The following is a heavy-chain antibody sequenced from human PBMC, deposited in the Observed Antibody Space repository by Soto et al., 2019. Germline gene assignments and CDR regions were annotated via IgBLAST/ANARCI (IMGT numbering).Heavy chain of an antibody. D-gene: IGHD6-19*01. J-gene: IGHJ4*02. V-gene: IGHV1-8*01. CDR1: GYSFTNND. CDR2: MNPGSGDT. CDR3: ARGVAGSGFDL. Sequence: ASVKVSCKASGYSFTNNDVSWVRQATGQGLEWMGWMNPGSGDTGYAQKFQGRVTMTRDISIATAYMELSSLRSDDTAIYYCARGVAGSGFDLWGQGTLVTVSS.